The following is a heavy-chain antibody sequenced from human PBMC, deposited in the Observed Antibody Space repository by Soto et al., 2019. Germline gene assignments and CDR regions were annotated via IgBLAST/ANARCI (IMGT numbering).Heavy chain of an antibody. CDR3: ARENSNYVTQDYYYYYGMDV. J-gene: IGHJ6*02. CDR1: GGSISSGGYY. Sequence: PSETLSLTCTVSGGSISSGGYYWSWIRQHPGKGLEWIGYIYYSGSTYYNPSLKSRVTISVDTSKNQFSLKLSSVTAADTAVYYCARENSNYVTQDYYYYYGMDVWGQGTTVTVSS. CDR2: IYYSGST. V-gene: IGHV4-31*03. D-gene: IGHD4-4*01.